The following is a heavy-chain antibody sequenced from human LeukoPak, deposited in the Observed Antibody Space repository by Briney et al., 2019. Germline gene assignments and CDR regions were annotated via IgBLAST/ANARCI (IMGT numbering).Heavy chain of an antibody. CDR1: GGSISSYY. D-gene: IGHD3-9*01. V-gene: IGHV4-59*01. CDR2: IYYSGST. Sequence: RPSETLSLTCTVSGGSISSYYWNWVRQPPGKGLEWIGYIYYSGSTNYNPSLKSRVTISVDTSKNQFSLKRSSVTAADTAVYYCARVVVKDDILTGSLTYYFDYWGQGTLVTVSS. J-gene: IGHJ4*02. CDR3: ARVVVKDDILTGSLTYYFDY.